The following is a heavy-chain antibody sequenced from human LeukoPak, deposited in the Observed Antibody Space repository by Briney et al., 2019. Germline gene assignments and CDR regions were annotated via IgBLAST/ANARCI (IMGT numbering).Heavy chain of an antibody. J-gene: IGHJ4*02. D-gene: IGHD1-26*01. CDR1: GFTFSSYW. CDR3: ARERGWELQAFDY. CDR2: IKQDGSEK. Sequence: GGSLRLSCAASGFTFSSYWVSWVRQAPGKGLEWVANIKQDGSEKYYVGSVKGRFTISRDNAKNSLYLQMNSLRAEDTAVYYCARERGWELQAFDYWGQGTLVTVSS. V-gene: IGHV3-7*01.